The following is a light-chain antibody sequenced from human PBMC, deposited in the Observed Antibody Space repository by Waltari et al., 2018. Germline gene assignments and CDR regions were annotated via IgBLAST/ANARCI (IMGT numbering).Light chain of an antibody. Sequence: DIVMTQYPDSLAVSLCERATINCKSSHSDLYSPNNKNYLAWYQQKPGQPPKLLIYWASTRESGVPDRFSGSGSGTNFTLTISSLQAEDVAVYYCQQHYTAPVTFGQGTKLEI. CDR1: HSDLYSPNNKNY. CDR2: WAS. J-gene: IGKJ2*01. V-gene: IGKV4-1*01. CDR3: QQHYTAPVT.